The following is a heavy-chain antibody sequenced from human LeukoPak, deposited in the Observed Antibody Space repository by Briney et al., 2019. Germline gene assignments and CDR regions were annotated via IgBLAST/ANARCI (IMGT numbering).Heavy chain of an antibody. J-gene: IGHJ4*02. CDR2: ISYDGSNK. CDR1: VFTFSSYT. D-gene: IGHD6-13*01. CDR3: AKDVAAAPSFDY. Sequence: GGSLRLSCADSVFTFSSYTMHWGPQAPGQGLEWVAVISYDGSNKYYADSVKGRFTISRDNSKNTLYLQMNSLRAEDTAVYYCAKDVAAAPSFDYWGQGTLVTVSS. V-gene: IGHV3-30*18.